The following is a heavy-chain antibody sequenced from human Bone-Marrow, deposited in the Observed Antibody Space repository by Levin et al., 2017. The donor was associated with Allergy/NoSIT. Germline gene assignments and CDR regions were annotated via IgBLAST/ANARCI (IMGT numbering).Heavy chain of an antibody. D-gene: IGHD2-21*02. CDR1: GFTFNHYG. CDR2: ISFDGSTK. CDR3: AKDLLVVVSALLDY. J-gene: IGHJ4*02. Sequence: HPGGSLRLSCAASGFTFNHYGMHWVRQTPGKGLEWVAVISFDGSTKYYADSVKGRFTISRDNSKNTVYLQMNSLRPEDTAVYYCAKDLLVVVSALLDYWGQGTLVTVSS. V-gene: IGHV3-30*18.